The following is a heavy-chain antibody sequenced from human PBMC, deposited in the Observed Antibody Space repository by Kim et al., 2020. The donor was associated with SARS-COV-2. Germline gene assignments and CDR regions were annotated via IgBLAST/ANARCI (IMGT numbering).Heavy chain of an antibody. CDR3: ARDPVFGNFFSPFDY. Sequence: GGSLRLSCAASGFIFSSYGMHWVRQPPGEGLEWLAVISPDGTFQYSAASVRGRFTISRDNSKNTLYLQMTTLRAENTPFFSFARDPVFGNFFSPFDYWG. J-gene: IGHJ4*01. D-gene: IGHD3-10*01. V-gene: IGHV3-33*01. CDR1: GFIFSSYG. CDR2: ISPDGTFQ.